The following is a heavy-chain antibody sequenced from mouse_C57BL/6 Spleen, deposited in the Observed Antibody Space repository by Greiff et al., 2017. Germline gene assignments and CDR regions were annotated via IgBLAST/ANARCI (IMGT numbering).Heavy chain of an antibody. J-gene: IGHJ4*01. CDR2: ISGGGGNT. Sequence: EVKLMESGGGLVKPGGSLKLSCAASGFTFSSYTMPWVRQTPEKRLEWVATISGGGGNTYYPDSVKGRFTISRDNAKNTLYLQMSSLRSEDTAWYYCAREGYYAMDYWGQGTSVTVSS. CDR1: GFTFSSYT. CDR3: AREGYYAMDY. V-gene: IGHV5-9*01.